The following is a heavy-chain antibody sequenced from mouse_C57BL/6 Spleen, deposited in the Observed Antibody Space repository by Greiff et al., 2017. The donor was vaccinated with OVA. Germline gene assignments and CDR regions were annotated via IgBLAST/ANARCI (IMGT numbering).Heavy chain of an antibody. V-gene: IGHV1-55*01. CDR3: ARSGYGSRFYYFDY. D-gene: IGHD1-1*01. Sequence: QVQLKQSGAELVKPGASVKMSCKASGYTFTSYWITWVKQRPGQGLEWIGDIYPGSGSTNYNEKFKSKATLTVDTSSSTAYMQLSSLTSEDSAVYYCARSGYGSRFYYFDYWGQGTTLTVSS. CDR1: GYTFTSYW. CDR2: IYPGSGST. J-gene: IGHJ2*01.